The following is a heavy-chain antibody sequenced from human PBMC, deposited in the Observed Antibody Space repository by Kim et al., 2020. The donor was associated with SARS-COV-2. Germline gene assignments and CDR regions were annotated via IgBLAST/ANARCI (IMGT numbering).Heavy chain of an antibody. J-gene: IGHJ4*02. Sequence: DTVKGRFTSASDNSKNTVYLQMNSLRAEDTAVYYCAKDLAAVPKFKGAHYWGQGTLVTVSS. CDR3: AKDLAAVPKFKGAHY. D-gene: IGHD6-19*01. V-gene: IGHV3-30*02.